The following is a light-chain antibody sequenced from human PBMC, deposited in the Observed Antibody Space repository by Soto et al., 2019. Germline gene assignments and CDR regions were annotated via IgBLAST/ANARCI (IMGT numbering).Light chain of an antibody. V-gene: IGKV1-39*01. CDR3: QQGYRSPYT. Sequence: IQLTQSPSSLSASVGDRVTVTCRASQSINIYLNWYQQKPGKAPTLLIYAASSLQSGVPSRFSGGGSRTDFTLTSSSLQPEDFATYYCQQGYRSPYTFGQGTKLEI. J-gene: IGKJ2*01. CDR1: QSINIY. CDR2: AAS.